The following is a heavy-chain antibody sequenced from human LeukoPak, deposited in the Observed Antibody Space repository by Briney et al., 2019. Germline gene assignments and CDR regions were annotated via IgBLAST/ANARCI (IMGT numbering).Heavy chain of an antibody. CDR1: GFSFSDSY. Sequence: GGSLRLSCAASGFSFSDSYMTWIRQAPGKGLEWVSWISGSSSYTNYAASVKGRFTIYRDNAKNSLYLQMHSLRAEDTAVYYCASGTASYYWGQGTLVTVSS. J-gene: IGHJ4*02. CDR2: ISGSSSYT. CDR3: ASGTASYY. V-gene: IGHV3-11*06.